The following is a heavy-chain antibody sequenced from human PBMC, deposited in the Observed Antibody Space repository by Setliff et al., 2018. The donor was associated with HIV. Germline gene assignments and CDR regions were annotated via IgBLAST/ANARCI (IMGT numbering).Heavy chain of an antibody. CDR2: INHGGST. Sequence: SETLSLTCAVYGGSFSDYYWSWIRQSPGRGLEWIGEINHGGSTIYNPSLKSRVTISIDTSKNQFSLTLTSVTAADTAIYYCARGLDVWGTYRYRNCFDYWGQGTLVTVSS. V-gene: IGHV4-34*01. CDR3: ARGLDVWGTYRYRNCFDY. D-gene: IGHD3-16*02. J-gene: IGHJ4*02. CDR1: GGSFSDYY.